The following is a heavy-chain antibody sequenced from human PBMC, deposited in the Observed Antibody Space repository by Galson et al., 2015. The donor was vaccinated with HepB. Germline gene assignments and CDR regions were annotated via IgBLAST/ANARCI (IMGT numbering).Heavy chain of an antibody. Sequence: SLRLSCAASGFTFSSYGMHWVRQAPGKGLEWVAVIWYDGSNKYYADSVKGRFTISRDNSKNTLYLQMNSLRAEDTAVYYCARGRRLTAFDIWGQGTMVTVSS. J-gene: IGHJ3*02. CDR2: IWYDGSNK. D-gene: IGHD4/OR15-4a*01. V-gene: IGHV3-33*08. CDR3: ARGRRLTAFDI. CDR1: GFTFSSYG.